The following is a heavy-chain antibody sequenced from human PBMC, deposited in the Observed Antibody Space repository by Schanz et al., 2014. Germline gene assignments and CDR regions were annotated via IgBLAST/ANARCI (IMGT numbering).Heavy chain of an antibody. CDR3: ARGIITMVRGGDVGAFDI. Sequence: EGQLVESGGGLVQPGGSLRLSCVVSGFNFRNYWMSWVRQAPGKGLEWVANIGYDGSEKYYVDSVKGRFTISRDNSKDTLYLQMSGLTPEDTAVYYCARGIITMVRGGDVGAFDIWGQGTMVTVSS. CDR2: IGYDGSEK. D-gene: IGHD3-10*01. V-gene: IGHV3-7*01. CDR1: GFNFRNYW. J-gene: IGHJ3*02.